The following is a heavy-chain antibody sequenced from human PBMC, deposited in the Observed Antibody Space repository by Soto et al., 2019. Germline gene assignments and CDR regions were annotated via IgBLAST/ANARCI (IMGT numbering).Heavy chain of an antibody. J-gene: IGHJ6*02. CDR1: GFTFSSYA. CDR2: ISGSGDST. CDR3: AQARSAWDHYRGMDV. D-gene: IGHD1-26*01. V-gene: IGHV3-23*01. Sequence: PGGSLRLSCASSGFTFSSYAMSWVRQAPGKGMEWVSAISGSGDSTYYADPVKGRLTITRTNTKNTLYRKMNRMRAEDTAAYYCAQARSAWDHYRGMDVWGQGTTVTVAS.